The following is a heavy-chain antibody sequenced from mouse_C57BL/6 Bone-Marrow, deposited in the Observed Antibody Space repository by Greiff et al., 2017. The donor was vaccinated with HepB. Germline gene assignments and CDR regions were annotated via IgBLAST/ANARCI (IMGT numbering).Heavy chain of an antibody. CDR3: ARGDYYGSFYAMDY. CDR2: INPGSGGT. V-gene: IGHV1-54*01. J-gene: IGHJ4*01. D-gene: IGHD1-1*01. Sequence: QVQLQQSGAELVRPGTSVKVSCKASGYAFTNYLIEWVKQRPGQGLEWIGVINPGSGGTNYNEKFKGKATLTADKSSSTAYMQRSSLTSEDSAVYFCARGDYYGSFYAMDYWGQGTSVTVSS. CDR1: GYAFTNYL.